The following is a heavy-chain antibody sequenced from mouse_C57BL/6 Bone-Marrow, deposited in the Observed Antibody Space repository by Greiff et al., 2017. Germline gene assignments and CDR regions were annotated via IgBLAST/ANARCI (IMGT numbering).Heavy chain of an antibody. V-gene: IGHV1-72*01. Sequence: VQLQQPGAELVKPGASVKLSCKASGYTFTSYWMHWVKQRPGRGLEWIGRIDPNSGGTKYNEKFKSKATLTVDKPSSTAYMQLSSLTSEDSAVYYFARGDGSSLVDFDYWGQGTTLTVSS. CDR2: IDPNSGGT. CDR1: GYTFTSYW. D-gene: IGHD1-1*01. CDR3: ARGDGSSLVDFDY. J-gene: IGHJ2*01.